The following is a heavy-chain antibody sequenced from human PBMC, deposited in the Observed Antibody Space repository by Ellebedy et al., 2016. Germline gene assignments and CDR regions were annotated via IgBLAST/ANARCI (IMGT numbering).Heavy chain of an antibody. CDR2: ISSRSSPI. CDR1: GFPFSTYA. D-gene: IGHD6-13*01. J-gene: IGHJ4*02. Sequence: GGSLRLXCTASGFPFSTYAMNWIRQAPGKRPEWVSFISSRSSPIFYADSVKGRFTISRDNAKNSLFLQMDSLRVEDTAIYYCARDQQVASTADYWGQGTLVTVSS. CDR3: ARDQQVASTADY. V-gene: IGHV3-48*04.